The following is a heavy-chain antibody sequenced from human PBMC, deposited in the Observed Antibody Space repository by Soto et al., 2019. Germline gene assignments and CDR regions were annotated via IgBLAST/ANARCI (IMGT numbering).Heavy chain of an antibody. J-gene: IGHJ4*02. V-gene: IGHV1-69*02. CDR3: ASEVANPPNYFDY. D-gene: IGHD2-15*01. CDR1: GGTFSSYT. CDR2: IIPILGIA. Sequence: QVQLVQSGAEVKKPGSSVKVSCKASGGTFSSYTISWVRQAPGQGLEWMGRIIPILGIANYAQKFQGRVTXTXDXHTSTAYMELSSLRSEDTAVYYCASEVANPPNYFDYWGQGTLVTVSS.